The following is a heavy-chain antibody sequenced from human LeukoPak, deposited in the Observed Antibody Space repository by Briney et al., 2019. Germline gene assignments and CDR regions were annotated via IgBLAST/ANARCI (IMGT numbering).Heavy chain of an antibody. CDR1: GGSISSYY. D-gene: IGHD3-22*01. V-gene: IGHV4-59*01. J-gene: IGHJ4*02. Sequence: SETLPLTCTVSGGSISSYYWNWIRQPPGKGLEWIGYIYYSGSTNYNPSLKSRVTISVDTSKNQFSLKLSSVTAADTAVYYCARGADSSGYYSIFYFDYWSQGTLVTVSS. CDR2: IYYSGST. CDR3: ARGADSSGYYSIFYFDY.